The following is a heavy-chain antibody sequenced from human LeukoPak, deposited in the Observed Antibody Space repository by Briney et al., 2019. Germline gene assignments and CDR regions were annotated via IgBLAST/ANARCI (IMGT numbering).Heavy chain of an antibody. D-gene: IGHD3-10*01. Sequence: PSETLSLTCTVSGGSISSYYGSWIRQPPGKGLEWIGYIYYSGSTNYNPSLKSRVTISVDTSKSHFSLKLSSVTAADTAVYYCARNVLLWFGELIDWGQGTLVTVSS. CDR1: GGSISSYY. CDR2: IYYSGST. J-gene: IGHJ4*02. CDR3: ARNVLLWFGELID. V-gene: IGHV4-59*01.